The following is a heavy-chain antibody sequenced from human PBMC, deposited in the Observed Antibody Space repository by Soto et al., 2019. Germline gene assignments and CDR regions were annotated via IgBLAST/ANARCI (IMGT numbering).Heavy chain of an antibody. V-gene: IGHV4-4*02. CDR3: ASRTPMKQWLQPENYYFDY. CDR1: GGSISSSNW. D-gene: IGHD6-19*01. J-gene: IGHJ4*02. CDR2: IYHSGST. Sequence: QVQLQESGPGLVKPSGTLSLTCAVSGGSISSSNWWSWVRQPPGKGLEWIGEIYHSGSTNYNPSLKSRVTISVDKSKNQFSLKLSSVTAADTAVYYCASRTPMKQWLQPENYYFDYWGQGTLVTVSS.